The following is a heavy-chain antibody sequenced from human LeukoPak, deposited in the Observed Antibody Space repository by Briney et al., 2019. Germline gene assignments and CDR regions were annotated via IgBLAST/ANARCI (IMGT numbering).Heavy chain of an antibody. D-gene: IGHD5-18*01. J-gene: IGHJ4*02. Sequence: PGGSLRLSCAASGFTFSNAWMSWVRQAPGKGLEWVGRIKSKTDGGTTDYAAPVKGRFTISRDDSKNTLYLQMNSLKTEDTAVYYCTTGLYSYGYWEPYFGYWGQGTLVTVSS. CDR1: GFTFSNAW. CDR2: IKSKTDGGTT. CDR3: TTGLYSYGYWEPYFGY. V-gene: IGHV3-15*01.